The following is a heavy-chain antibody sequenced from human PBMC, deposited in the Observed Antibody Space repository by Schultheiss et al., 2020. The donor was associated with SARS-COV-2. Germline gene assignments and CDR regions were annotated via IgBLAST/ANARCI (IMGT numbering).Heavy chain of an antibody. Sequence: GSLRLSCTVSGGSISSGGYYWSWIRQHPGKGLEWIGYIYYSGSTNYNPSLKSRVTISVDTSKNQFSLKLSSVTAADTAVYYCARTLSITIFGVVISQYMDVWGKGTTVTVSS. D-gene: IGHD3-3*01. CDR3: ARTLSITIFGVVISQYMDV. J-gene: IGHJ6*03. V-gene: IGHV4-61*08. CDR1: GGSISSGGYY. CDR2: IYYSGST.